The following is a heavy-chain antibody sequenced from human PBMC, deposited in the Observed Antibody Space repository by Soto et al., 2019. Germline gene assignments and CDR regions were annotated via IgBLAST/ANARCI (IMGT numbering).Heavy chain of an antibody. CDR2: INAGNGNT. J-gene: IGHJ4*02. V-gene: IGHV1-3*01. Sequence: ASVKVSCKASGYTFTSYAMHWVRQAPGQRLEWMGWINAGNGNTKYSQKFQGRVTITRDTSASTAYMELSSLRSEDTAVYYCARVLRIAVAAPGDEWGQGTLVTVSS. CDR3: ARVLRIAVAAPGDE. CDR1: GYTFTSYA. D-gene: IGHD6-19*01.